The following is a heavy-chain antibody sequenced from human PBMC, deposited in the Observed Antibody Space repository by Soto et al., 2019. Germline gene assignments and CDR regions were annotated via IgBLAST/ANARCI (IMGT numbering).Heavy chain of an antibody. J-gene: IGHJ6*02. Sequence: PGGSLRLSCAASGFTFSSYGMHWVRQAPGKGLEWVAVISYDGSNKYYAGSVKGRFTISRDNSKNTLYPQMNSLRAEDTAVYYCAKDGASYYYYGMDVWGQGTTVTVSS. V-gene: IGHV3-30*18. CDR3: AKDGASYYYYGMDV. D-gene: IGHD3-10*01. CDR2: ISYDGSNK. CDR1: GFTFSSYG.